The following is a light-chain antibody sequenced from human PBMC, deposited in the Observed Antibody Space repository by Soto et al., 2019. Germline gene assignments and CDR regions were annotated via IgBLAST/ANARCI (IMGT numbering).Light chain of an antibody. Sequence: QSALTQPASVSGSPGQSITISCTGTSSDVGGYNYVSWYQHHPGKAPKLMIYDVSNRPSGVSNRFSGSKSGNTASLTISGLQAEDEDDYYCTSYTSISTLVFGTGTKVTVL. CDR1: SSDVGGYNY. CDR2: DVS. CDR3: TSYTSISTLV. J-gene: IGLJ1*01. V-gene: IGLV2-14*03.